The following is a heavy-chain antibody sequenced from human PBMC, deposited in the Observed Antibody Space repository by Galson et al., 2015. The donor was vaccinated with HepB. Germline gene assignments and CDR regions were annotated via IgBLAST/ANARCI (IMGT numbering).Heavy chain of an antibody. CDR2: ISFDGKNT. CDR3: AKGDGWDDVGFEY. CDR1: GFTFSSYG. V-gene: IGHV3-30*18. Sequence: SLRLSCAVSGFTFSSYGMHWVRQAPGKGVEWLAVISFDGKNTYYGDFVKGRFTISRDNSKNTVFLEMNGLRNEDTAVYYCAKGDGWDDVGFEYWGQGTLVIVSS. D-gene: IGHD1-1*01. J-gene: IGHJ4*02.